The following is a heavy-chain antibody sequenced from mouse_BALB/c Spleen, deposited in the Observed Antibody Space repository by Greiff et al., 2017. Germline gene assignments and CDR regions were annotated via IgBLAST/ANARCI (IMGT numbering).Heavy chain of an antibody. CDR2: IYPYNGGT. D-gene: IGHD1-1*01. CDR3: ARRGGSSYGWFAY. CDR1: GYTFTDYN. V-gene: IGHV1S29*02. J-gene: IGHJ3*01. Sequence: EVQLQQSGPELVKPGASVKISCKASGYTFTDYNMHWVKQSHGKSLEWIGYIYPYNGGTGYNQKFKSKATLTVDNSSSTAYMELRSLTSEDSAVYYCARRGGSSYGWFAYWGQGTLVTVSA.